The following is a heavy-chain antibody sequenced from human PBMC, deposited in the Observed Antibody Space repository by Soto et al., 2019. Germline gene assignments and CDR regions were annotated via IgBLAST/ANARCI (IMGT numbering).Heavy chain of an antibody. CDR3: ANPRDYYDSSGPVFFDY. CDR1: ECNIISYA. CDR2: ISGSGGST. J-gene: IGHJ4*02. D-gene: IGHD3-22*01. V-gene: IGHV3-23*01. Sequence: GVPKRVSSTAAECNIISYARSWISKKTGKGLEWVSAISGSGGSTYYADSVKGRFTISRDNSKNTLYLQMNSLRAEDTAVYYCANPRDYYDSSGPVFFDYWGQGTLVTVSS.